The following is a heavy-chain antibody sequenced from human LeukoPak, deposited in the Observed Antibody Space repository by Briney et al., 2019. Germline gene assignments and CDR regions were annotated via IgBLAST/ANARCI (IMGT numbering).Heavy chain of an antibody. V-gene: IGHV3-23*01. Sequence: GGSLRLSCAASGFTFSSYAVSWVRQAPGKGLEWVSTISGSGVSTYYADSVKGRFTISRDNSKNTLYLQMNSLRAETTAVYYCARDAVYSGSPARFDYWGQGTLVTVS. CDR1: GFTFSSYA. CDR3: ARDAVYSGSPARFDY. D-gene: IGHD1-26*01. CDR2: ISGSGVST. J-gene: IGHJ4*02.